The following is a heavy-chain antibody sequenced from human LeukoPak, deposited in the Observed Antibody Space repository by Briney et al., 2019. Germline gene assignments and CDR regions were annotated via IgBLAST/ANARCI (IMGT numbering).Heavy chain of an antibody. Sequence: GGSLRLSCVVSGFIFSNYAMSWVRQAPGQGLDWVSAISDSGVTAYYADSVKGRFTISRDNSKSTLYLQMNSLRAEDTAVYYCANLNAPYWGNFDYWGQGTQVTVSS. V-gene: IGHV3-23*01. D-gene: IGHD7-27*01. CDR2: ISDSGVTA. CDR1: GFIFSNYA. J-gene: IGHJ4*02. CDR3: ANLNAPYWGNFDY.